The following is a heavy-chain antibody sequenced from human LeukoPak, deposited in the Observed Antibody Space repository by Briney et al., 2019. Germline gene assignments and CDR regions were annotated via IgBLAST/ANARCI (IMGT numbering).Heavy chain of an antibody. J-gene: IGHJ4*02. Sequence: PSETLSLTCTVSGGSISSSSYYWGWIRQPPGKGLEWIGSIYYSGSTYYNPSLKSRVTISVDTSKNQFSLKLSSVTAADTAVYYCARVDYYGSGSYYLFDYWGQGTLVTVSS. CDR3: ARVDYYGSGSYYLFDY. D-gene: IGHD3-10*01. CDR2: IYYSGST. CDR1: GGSISSSSYY. V-gene: IGHV4-39*07.